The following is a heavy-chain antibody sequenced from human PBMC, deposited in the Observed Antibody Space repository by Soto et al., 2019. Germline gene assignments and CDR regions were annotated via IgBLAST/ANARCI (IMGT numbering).Heavy chain of an antibody. CDR2: TYYRSKWFN. Sequence: SQTLSLTCVISGDYVSSDSAAWNWIRQSPSRGLEWLGRTYYRSKWFNDYAVSVKSRITVSPDTSKNEFSLQLNSMTPEDTAVYFCARERGDPGAELSAWGQGTLVTVSS. J-gene: IGHJ4*02. CDR1: GDYVSSDSAA. V-gene: IGHV6-1*01. D-gene: IGHD1-26*01. CDR3: ARERGDPGAELSA.